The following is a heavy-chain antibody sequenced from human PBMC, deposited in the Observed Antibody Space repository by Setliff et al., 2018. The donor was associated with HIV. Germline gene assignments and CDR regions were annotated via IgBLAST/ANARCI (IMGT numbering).Heavy chain of an antibody. CDR2: INQSGGI. V-gene: IGHV4-34*01. D-gene: IGHD5-12*01. Sequence: SETLSLTCAVSGGSFRGYYWSWIRQPPGKGLEWIGEINQSGGINYNPSLKSRVTISIDTFKNQFSMKLYSVTAADTAVYYCATASGYDLFMGAFDIWGQGTVVTVSS. J-gene: IGHJ3*02. CDR1: GGSFRGYY. CDR3: ATASGYDLFMGAFDI.